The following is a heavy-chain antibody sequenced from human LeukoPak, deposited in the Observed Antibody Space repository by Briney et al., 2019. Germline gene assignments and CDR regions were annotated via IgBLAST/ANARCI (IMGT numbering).Heavy chain of an antibody. J-gene: IGHJ4*02. Sequence: GASVKVSCKASGGTFSNYTISWVRQAPGQGLEWMGWISAYNGNTNYAQKLQGRVTMTTDTSTSTAYMELRSLRSDDTAVYYCARVYDILTEDYWGQGTLVTVSS. V-gene: IGHV1-18*01. CDR3: ARVYDILTEDY. CDR1: GGTFSNYT. CDR2: ISAYNGNT. D-gene: IGHD3-9*01.